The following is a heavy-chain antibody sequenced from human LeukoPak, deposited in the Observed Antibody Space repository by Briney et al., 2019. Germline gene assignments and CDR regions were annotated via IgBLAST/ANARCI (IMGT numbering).Heavy chain of an antibody. J-gene: IGHJ4*02. V-gene: IGHV3-7*04. D-gene: IGHD3-22*01. CDR2: IKQDGSEI. Sequence: PGGSLRLSCAASGFTFNNYWMSWVRQTPGKGLEWVANIKQDGSEIYYVGSVKGRFTISRDNAKSSLYLQMNSLRAEDTAVYYCARAYHYDSGGYPHYFDYWGQGALVTVSS. CDR3: ARAYHYDSGGYPHYFDY. CDR1: GFTFNNYW.